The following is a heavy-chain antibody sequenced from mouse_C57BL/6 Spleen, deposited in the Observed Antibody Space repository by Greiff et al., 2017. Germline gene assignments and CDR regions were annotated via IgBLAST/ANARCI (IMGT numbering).Heavy chain of an antibody. CDR1: GFTFSDYG. Sequence: DVHLVESGGGLVKPGGSLKLSCAASGFTFSDYGMHWVRQAPEKGLEWVAYISSGSSTIYYADTVKGRFTISRDNAKNTLFLQMTSLRSEDTAMYYCAMEDSYAMDYWGQGTSVTVSS. J-gene: IGHJ4*01. V-gene: IGHV5-17*01. CDR2: ISSGSSTI. CDR3: AMEDSYAMDY.